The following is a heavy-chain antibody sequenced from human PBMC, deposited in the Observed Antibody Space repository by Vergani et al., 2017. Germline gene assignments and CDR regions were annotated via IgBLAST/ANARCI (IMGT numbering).Heavy chain of an antibody. CDR3: ARYRTETTDDAFDI. J-gene: IGHJ3*02. Sequence: QVQLVQSGAEVKKPGASVKVSCKASGYTFSSYGISWVRQAPGQGLEWMGRSVPILDITNYAQMFMGRVSITADKSTGTLYLDLSDLRSADTAMYYCARYRTETTDDAFDIWGQGTLVSVSS. V-gene: IGHV1-69*04. CDR2: SVPILDIT. D-gene: IGHD1-14*01. CDR1: GYTFSSYG.